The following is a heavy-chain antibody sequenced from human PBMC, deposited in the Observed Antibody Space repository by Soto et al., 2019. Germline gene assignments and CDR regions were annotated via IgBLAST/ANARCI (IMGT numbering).Heavy chain of an antibody. V-gene: IGHV4-34*01. CDR3: ARGGYDPNWFDP. CDR2: INHSGST. J-gene: IGHJ5*02. CDR1: GGSFSGYY. Sequence: QVQLQQWGAGLLKPSETLSLTCAVYGGSFSGYYWSWIRQPPGKGLEWIGEINHSGSTNYNPSLKSRVPISVDTSKNQFSLKLSSVTAADTAVYYCARGGYDPNWFDPWGQGTLVTVSS. D-gene: IGHD5-12*01.